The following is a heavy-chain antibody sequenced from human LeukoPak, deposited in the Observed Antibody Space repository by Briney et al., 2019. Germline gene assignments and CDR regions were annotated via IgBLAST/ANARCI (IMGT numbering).Heavy chain of an antibody. Sequence: SETLSLTCTVSGGPFSSYYWSWIRHPAGRGREWIGRIYTSGSTNYNPSLKSRVTMSVDTSKDQFSLKLSSVTAADTAVYYCARGVVAAYNWFDPWGQGTLVTVSS. CDR1: GGPFSSYY. CDR2: IYTSGST. D-gene: IGHD3-10*01. V-gene: IGHV4-4*07. J-gene: IGHJ5*02. CDR3: ARGVVAAYNWFDP.